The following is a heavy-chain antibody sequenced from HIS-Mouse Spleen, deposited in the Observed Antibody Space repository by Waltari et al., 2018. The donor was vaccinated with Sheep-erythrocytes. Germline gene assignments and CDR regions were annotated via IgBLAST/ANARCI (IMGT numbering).Heavy chain of an antibody. Sequence: QLQLQESRQGLVKPSEILSLSCTVSDGTISSSSYYWGWIRQPPGKGLEWIGSIYYSGSTYYNPSLKSRVTISVDTSKNQFSLKLSSVTAADTAVYYCARGILGVSSSWWGLGYWGQGTLVTVSS. CDR1: DGTISSSSYY. V-gene: IGHV4-39*07. J-gene: IGHJ4*02. CDR2: IYYSGST. CDR3: ARGILGVSSSWWGLGY. D-gene: IGHD6-13*01.